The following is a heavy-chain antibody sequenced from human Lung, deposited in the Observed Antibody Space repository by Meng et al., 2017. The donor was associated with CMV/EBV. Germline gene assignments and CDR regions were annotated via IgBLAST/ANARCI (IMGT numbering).Heavy chain of an antibody. CDR2: INTYKGNT. J-gene: IGHJ6*02. CDR3: ARSITIYRIDV. CDR1: DYSFTSYG. D-gene: IGHD3-3*01. V-gene: IGHV1-18*01. Sequence: ASVKVSCKASDYSFTSYGISWVRQAPGQGLEWMGWINTYKGNTNYAQKFQGSVTMTAETSTSTVYMEVRGLRFDDTAIYYCARSITIYRIDVWGLGTAVTVSS.